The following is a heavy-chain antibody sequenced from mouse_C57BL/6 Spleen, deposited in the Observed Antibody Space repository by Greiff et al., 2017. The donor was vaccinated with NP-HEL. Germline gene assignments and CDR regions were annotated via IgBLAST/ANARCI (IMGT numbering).Heavy chain of an antibody. V-gene: IGHV1-53*01. D-gene: IGHD1-1*01. CDR2: INPSNGGT. CDR1: GYTFTSYW. J-gene: IGHJ2*01. CDR3: ARCPYYYGSLYYFDY. Sequence: QVQLQQPGTELVKPGASVKLSCKASGYTFTSYWMHWVKQRPGQGLEWIGNINPSNGGTNYNEKFKSKATLTVDKSSSTAYMQLSSLTSENSAVYYCARCPYYYGSLYYFDYWGQGTTLTVSS.